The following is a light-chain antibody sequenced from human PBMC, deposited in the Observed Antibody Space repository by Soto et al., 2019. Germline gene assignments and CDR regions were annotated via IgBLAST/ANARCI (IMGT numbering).Light chain of an antibody. CDR2: GAS. V-gene: IGKV3-15*01. CDR1: QSVSSSY. CDR3: QQYNNWPRGT. J-gene: IGKJ1*01. Sequence: EIVLTQSPHNLSFSPGERATLSCRASQSVSSSYLAWYQQKPGQAPRLLTYGASTRATGIPARFSGSGSGTEFTLTISSLQSEDFAVYYCQQYNNWPRGTFGQGTKVDIK.